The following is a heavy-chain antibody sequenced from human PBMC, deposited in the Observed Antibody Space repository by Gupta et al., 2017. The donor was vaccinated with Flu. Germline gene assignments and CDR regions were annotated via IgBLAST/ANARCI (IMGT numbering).Heavy chain of an antibody. CDR3: AKDSSGWFGYAFDN. CDR1: GGSISSGSHS. CDR2: IDTNGKT. J-gene: IGHJ4*02. V-gene: IGHV4-61*02. Sequence: QVQLQESGPGLVKPSQTLSLTCTVSGGSISSGSHSWSWIRPPAGKGLEWIGRIDTNGKTNYNPSLKSRITMSIETSKNQFSLTLSAVTAADTAVYYCAKDSSGWFGYAFDNWGQGTLVTGSS. D-gene: IGHD6-19*01.